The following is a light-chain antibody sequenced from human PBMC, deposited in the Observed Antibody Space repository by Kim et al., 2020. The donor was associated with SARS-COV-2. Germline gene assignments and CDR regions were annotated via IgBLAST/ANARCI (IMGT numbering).Light chain of an antibody. CDR3: QSYDSSLSGSV. J-gene: IGLJ2*01. CDR2: GNS. Sequence: QRVTIACTGSGSNIGAGYDVHWYQQLPGTAPKLLIYGNSNRPSGVPDRFSGSKSGTSASLAITGLQAEDEADYYCQSYDSSLSGSVFGGGTQLTVL. V-gene: IGLV1-40*01. CDR1: GSNIGAGYD.